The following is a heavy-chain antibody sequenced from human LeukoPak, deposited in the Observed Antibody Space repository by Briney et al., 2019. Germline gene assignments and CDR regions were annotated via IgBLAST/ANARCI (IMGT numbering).Heavy chain of an antibody. Sequence: GGSLRLSCAASGFTFSTYAMHWVRQPPGKGLEWVAYIRYDGGMEKYADSVEGRFTISRDNSRNTLSLQMNSLRAEDTAVYYCARGPSGYHNTGGQGTLVTVSS. CDR2: IRYDGGME. D-gene: IGHD5-12*01. CDR1: GFTFSTYA. V-gene: IGHV3-30*02. J-gene: IGHJ4*02. CDR3: ARGPSGYHNT.